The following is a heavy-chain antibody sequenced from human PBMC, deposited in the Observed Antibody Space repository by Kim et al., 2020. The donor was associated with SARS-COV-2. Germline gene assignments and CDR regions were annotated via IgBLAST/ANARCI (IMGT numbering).Heavy chain of an antibody. Sequence: GITIHNPSLKSRVPISVDTSKNQFSLQLSSVSAADTAVYSCASGYGMDVWGQGTTVTVSS. V-gene: IGHV4-34*01. J-gene: IGHJ6*02. CDR2: GIT. CDR3: ASGYGMDV.